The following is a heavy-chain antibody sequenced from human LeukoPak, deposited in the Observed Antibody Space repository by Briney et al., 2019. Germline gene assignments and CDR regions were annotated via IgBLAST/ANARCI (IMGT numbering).Heavy chain of an antibody. CDR3: TRCSGGSCYSNAFDI. CDR1: GFTFGDYA. CDR2: IRRKAYGGTI. Sequence: GGSLRLSCTASGFTFGDYAMSCVRQAPGKGLEWVGFIRRKAYGGTIEYAASVKGRFTISRDDSESVAYLQMNSLKTEDTAVYYCTRCSGGSCYSNAFDIWGRGTVVTVSS. J-gene: IGHJ3*02. V-gene: IGHV3-49*04. D-gene: IGHD2-15*01.